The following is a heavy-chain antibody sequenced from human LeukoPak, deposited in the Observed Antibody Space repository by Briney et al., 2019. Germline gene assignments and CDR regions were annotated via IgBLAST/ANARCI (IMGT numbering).Heavy chain of an antibody. J-gene: IGHJ4*02. Sequence: GGSLRLSCAASGFTFSSYSMNWVCQAPGKGLEWVSSISSSSSYIYYADSVEGRFTISRDNAKNSLYLQMNSLRAEDTAVYYCARGLIIAAAGTGYDYWGQGTLVTVSS. V-gene: IGHV3-21*01. CDR2: ISSSSSYI. D-gene: IGHD6-13*01. CDR1: GFTFSSYS. CDR3: ARGLIIAAAGTGYDY.